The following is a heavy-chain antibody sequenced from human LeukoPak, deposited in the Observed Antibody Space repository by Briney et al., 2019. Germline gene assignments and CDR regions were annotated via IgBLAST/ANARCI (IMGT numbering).Heavy chain of an antibody. Sequence: SETLSLTCTVSGDSISSGNFYWGWIRQPPGKGLEWIGSIYSSGSTYYNPSLKSRVTISVDTSKNQFSLKLSSVTAADTAEYYCARGRITIFRVATNNDAFDIWGQGTMVTVSS. CDR3: ARGRITIFRVATNNDAFDI. V-gene: IGHV4-39*07. CDR2: IYSSGST. CDR1: GDSISSGNFY. J-gene: IGHJ3*02. D-gene: IGHD3-3*01.